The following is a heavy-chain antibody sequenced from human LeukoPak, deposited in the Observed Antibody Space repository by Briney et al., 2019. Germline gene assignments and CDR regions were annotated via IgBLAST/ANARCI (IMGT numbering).Heavy chain of an antibody. CDR2: ISSSSSYI. CDR3: ARWVYDYVWGSYHNDAFDI. J-gene: IGHJ3*02. CDR1: GFTFSSYS. Sequence: PGGSLRLSCAASGFTFSSYSMNWVRQAPGKGLEWVSSISSSSSYIYYADSVKGRFTISRDNAKNSLYLQMNSLRAEDTAVYYCARWVYDYVWGSYHNDAFDIWGQGTMVTVSS. V-gene: IGHV3-21*01. D-gene: IGHD3-16*01.